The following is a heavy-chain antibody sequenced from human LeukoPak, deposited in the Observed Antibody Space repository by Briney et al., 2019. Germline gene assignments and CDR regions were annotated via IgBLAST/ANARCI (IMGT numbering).Heavy chain of an antibody. CDR1: GFTFSSYW. J-gene: IGHJ4*02. Sequence: PGGSLRLSCAAPGFTFSSYWMHWVRQAPGKGLVWVSRINSDGSSTSYADSVKGRFTISRDNAKNTLYLQMNSLRAEDTAVYYCARSKWLFHFDYWGQGTLVTVSS. D-gene: IGHD3-22*01. CDR2: INSDGSST. CDR3: ARSKWLFHFDY. V-gene: IGHV3-74*01.